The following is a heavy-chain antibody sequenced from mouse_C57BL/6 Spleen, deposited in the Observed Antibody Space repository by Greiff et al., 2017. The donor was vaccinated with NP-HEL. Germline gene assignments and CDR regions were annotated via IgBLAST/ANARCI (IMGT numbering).Heavy chain of an antibody. CDR1: GYTFTSYW. J-gene: IGHJ4*01. CDR2: IDPSDSYT. D-gene: IGHD1-2*01. V-gene: IGHV1-69*01. Sequence: VQLQQPGAELVMPGASVKLSCKASGYTFTSYWMHWVKQRPGQGLEWIGEIDPSDSYTNYNQKFKGKSTLTVDKSSSTAYMQHSSLTSEDSAVYYCARDGLYAMDYWGQGTSVTVSS. CDR3: ARDGLYAMDY.